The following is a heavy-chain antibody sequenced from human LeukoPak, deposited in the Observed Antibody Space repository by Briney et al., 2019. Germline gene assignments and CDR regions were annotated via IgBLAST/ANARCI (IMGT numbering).Heavy chain of an antibody. CDR3: AGGYDFWSGYFTDYYYYYGMDV. D-gene: IGHD3-3*01. J-gene: IGHJ6*02. CDR1: GFTFSSYA. CDR2: ISYDGSNK. Sequence: GGSLRLSCAASGFTFSSYAMHWVRQAPGKGLEWVAVISYDGSNKYYADSVKGRFTISRDNSKNTLYLQMNSLRAEDTAVYYCAGGYDFWSGYFTDYYYYYGMDVWGQGTTVTVSS. V-gene: IGHV3-30-3*01.